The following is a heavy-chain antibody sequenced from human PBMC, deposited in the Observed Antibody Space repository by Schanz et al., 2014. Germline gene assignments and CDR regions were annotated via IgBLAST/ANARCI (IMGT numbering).Heavy chain of an antibody. J-gene: IGHJ4*02. D-gene: IGHD4-17*01. CDR3: ARGYGDSPTDF. Sequence: VQLEQSGAEVKKPGSSVKVSCKASGGTFSSFGINWVRQAPGQGLEWMGRIIPVLAIADYAQKFQGRVTITADKSTSTASMELSSLRSEDTAVYYCARGYGDSPTDFWGQGTLVTVSS. V-gene: IGHV1-69*04. CDR2: IIPVLAIA. CDR1: GGTFSSFG.